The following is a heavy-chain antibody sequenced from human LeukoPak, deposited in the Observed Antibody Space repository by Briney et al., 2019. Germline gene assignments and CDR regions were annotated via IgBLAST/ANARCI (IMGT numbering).Heavy chain of an antibody. CDR1: GGSISSTPYY. J-gene: IGHJ4*02. Sequence: SETLSLTCTVSGGSISSTPYYWGSLRQPPGKGLEWIGIAYYRGDTNYSPSLESRVTISFGTSKIQFSLRLTSVTAADTAVYYCARGNHHGGYFDIPAPVDSWGQGTLVTVSS. CDR3: ARGNHHGGYFDIPAPVDS. V-gene: IGHV4-39*07. D-gene: IGHD3-22*01. CDR2: AYYRGDT.